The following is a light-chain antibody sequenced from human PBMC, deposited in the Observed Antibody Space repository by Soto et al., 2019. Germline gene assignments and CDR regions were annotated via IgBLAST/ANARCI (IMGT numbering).Light chain of an antibody. J-gene: IGKJ1*01. Sequence: DIQMTQSPSTLSGSVGDRVTITCRASQSIGDLLAWYQQKPGEAPKLLIYKASYLESGVPSRFSGSGSGTEFTLTISSLQPEDLATYYCQHYSAFSVTFGQGTKVDI. CDR2: KAS. CDR1: QSIGDL. V-gene: IGKV1-5*03. CDR3: QHYSAFSVT.